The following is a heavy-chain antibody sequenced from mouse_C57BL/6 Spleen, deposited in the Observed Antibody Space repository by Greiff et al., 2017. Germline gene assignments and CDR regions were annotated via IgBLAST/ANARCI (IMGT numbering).Heavy chain of an antibody. D-gene: IGHD1-1*01. CDR1: GFTFSNYW. V-gene: IGHV6-3*01. J-gene: IGHJ2*01. Sequence: EVKLMESGGGLVQPGGSMKLSCVASGFTFSNYWMNWVRQSPEKGLEWVAQIRLKSDNYATHYAESVKGRFTISRDDSKSSVYLQMNNLRAEDTGIYYCTLLRYYFDYWGQGTTLTVSS. CDR2: IRLKSDNYAT. CDR3: TLLRYYFDY.